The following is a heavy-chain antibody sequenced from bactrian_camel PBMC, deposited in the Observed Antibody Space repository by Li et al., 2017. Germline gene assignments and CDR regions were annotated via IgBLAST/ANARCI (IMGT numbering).Heavy chain of an antibody. Sequence: HVQLVESGGALVQPGGSLRPSCAASGGTTGCMGWFRQVPGKEREGVAALAAGGRTDYADSVKDRFTISRDNAQNTVYLQMNNLKPEDTALYWCATDPVMAWTRVSHHWGRGTQVTVS. CDR2: LAAGGRT. V-gene: IGHV3S53*01. J-gene: IGHJ4*01. D-gene: IGHD1*01. CDR3: ATDPVMAWTRVSHH. CDR1: GGTTGC.